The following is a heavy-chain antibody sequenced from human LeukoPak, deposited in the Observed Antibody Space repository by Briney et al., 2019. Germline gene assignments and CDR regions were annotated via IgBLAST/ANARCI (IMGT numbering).Heavy chain of an antibody. V-gene: IGHV4-59*01. CDR2: ISNTGIT. J-gene: IGHJ4*02. CDR1: GGSISTYY. D-gene: IGHD6-13*01. Sequence: PSETLSLTCTVSGGSISTYYWNWIRQPPGKGLEWSGYISNTGITTYNPSLKSRVTISVDTSKSQFSLKLSSVTAADTAVYYCARSGGYSSSWSLWGQGTLVTVSS. CDR3: ARSGGYSSSWSL.